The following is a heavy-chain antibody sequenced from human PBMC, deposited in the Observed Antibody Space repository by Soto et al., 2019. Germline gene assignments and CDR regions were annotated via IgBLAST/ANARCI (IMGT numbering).Heavy chain of an antibody. CDR2: ISSSSSYI. Sequence: GGSLRLSCAASGFTFSSYSMNWVRQAPGKGLEWVSSISSSSSYIYYADSVKGRFTISRDNTKNSLYLQMNSLRAEDMAVYYCARGAPYNWNYVPRDYYYCMDFWGQGTTVTVSS. D-gene: IGHD1-7*01. V-gene: IGHV3-21*01. CDR3: ARGAPYNWNYVPRDYYYCMDF. J-gene: IGHJ6*02. CDR1: GFTFSSYS.